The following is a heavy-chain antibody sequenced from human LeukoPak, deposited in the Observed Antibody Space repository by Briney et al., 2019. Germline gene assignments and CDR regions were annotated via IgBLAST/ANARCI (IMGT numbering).Heavy chain of an antibody. CDR1: GFTFSDYY. Sequence: GGSLRLSCAASGFTFSDYYMSWIREAPGKGLEWVSYISSSGSTICYADSVKGRFTISRDNAKNSLYLQMNSLRAEDTAVYYCAGVLRYFDWLPRDYWGQGTLVTVSS. D-gene: IGHD3-9*01. J-gene: IGHJ4*02. V-gene: IGHV3-11*01. CDR3: AGVLRYFDWLPRDY. CDR2: ISSSGSTI.